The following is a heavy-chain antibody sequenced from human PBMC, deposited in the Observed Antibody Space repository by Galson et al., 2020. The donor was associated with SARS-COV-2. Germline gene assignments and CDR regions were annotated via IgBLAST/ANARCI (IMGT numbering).Heavy chain of an antibody. Sequence: GGSLRLSCAASGFTFSNFVVNWVRQAPGKGLEWVSAISGSGGTTYFADSVKGRFTISRDNSNNILFLQMNSLRAEDTAVYYCTKGSTSFPTWDAFDLWGPGTRVTVST. J-gene: IGHJ3*01. CDR1: GFTFSNFV. CDR3: TKGSTSFPTWDAFDL. V-gene: IGHV3-23*01. D-gene: IGHD3-10*01. CDR2: ISGSGGTT.